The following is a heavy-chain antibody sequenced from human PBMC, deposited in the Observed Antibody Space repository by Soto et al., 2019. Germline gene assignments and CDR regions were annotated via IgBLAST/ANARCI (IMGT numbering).Heavy chain of an antibody. V-gene: IGHV3-15*01. CDR3: TTDNTAYCGGDCYSRPDY. CDR1: GLTFCNAW. J-gene: IGHJ4*02. D-gene: IGHD2-21*02. CDR2: IKSKTDGGTT. Sequence: PGWSRRRAWAASGLTFCNAWMSWVRQAPGKGLGWVGRIKSKTDGGTTDYAAPVKGRFTISRDDSKNTLYLQMNSLKTEDTAVYYCTTDNTAYCGGDCYSRPDYWGQGTLVTVSS.